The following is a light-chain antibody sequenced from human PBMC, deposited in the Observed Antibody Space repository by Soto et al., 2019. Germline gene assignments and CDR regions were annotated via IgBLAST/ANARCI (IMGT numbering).Light chain of an antibody. CDR2: AAS. CDR1: QTISSY. Sequence: DIQMTQSPSSLSASVGDRVTITCRASQTISSYLNWYQQKPGKAPKLLIYAASSLQSGVPSRFSGSESGTDFTLTISSLQPEDFATYYCQQSYSTPLTFGGGTKVEIQ. CDR3: QQSYSTPLT. J-gene: IGKJ4*01. V-gene: IGKV1-39*01.